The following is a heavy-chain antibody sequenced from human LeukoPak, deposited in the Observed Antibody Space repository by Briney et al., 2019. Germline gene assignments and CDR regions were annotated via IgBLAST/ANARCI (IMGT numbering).Heavy chain of an antibody. V-gene: IGHV3-23*01. CDR1: GFTFSSYA. CDR3: AKDVSNFIGASDA. CDR2: IDISGDRT. D-gene: IGHD2-8*01. Sequence: PGGSLRLSCAASGFTFSSYAMSWVRQTPGKGLEWVSTIDISGDRTYYADSVKGRFTISRDNSKNTLYLQVNSLRVEDTAIYYCAKDVSNFIGASDAWGQGTMVTVSS. J-gene: IGHJ3*01.